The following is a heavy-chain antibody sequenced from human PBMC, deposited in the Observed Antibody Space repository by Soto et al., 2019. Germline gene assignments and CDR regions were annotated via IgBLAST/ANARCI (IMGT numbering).Heavy chain of an antibody. CDR2: INPNSGGT. J-gene: IGHJ4*02. CDR3: ARVDWVGYYDSSGYYYDY. Sequence: ASVKVSCKASGYTFTGYYMHWVRQAPGQGLEWMGWINPNSGGTNYAQKFQGGVTMTRDTSISTAYMELSRLRSDDTAVYYCARVDWVGYYDSSGYYYDYWGQGTLVTVSS. D-gene: IGHD3-22*01. V-gene: IGHV1-2*02. CDR1: GYTFTGYY.